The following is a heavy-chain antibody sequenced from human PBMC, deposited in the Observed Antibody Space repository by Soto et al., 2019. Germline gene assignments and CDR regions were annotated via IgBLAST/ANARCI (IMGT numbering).Heavy chain of an antibody. Sequence: SETLSLTCTVSGDSVDYYYWSWIRQPPGKGLEWIGDVSDSGRTNYNPSLRSRVTISVDTSKNQLSLKLNSVTAADTAVYYCARDSTTWFPYYGIDVWGQGTTLT. CDR1: GDSVDYYY. CDR3: ARDSTTWFPYYGIDV. J-gene: IGHJ6*02. D-gene: IGHD2-2*01. CDR2: VSDSGRT. V-gene: IGHV4-59*02.